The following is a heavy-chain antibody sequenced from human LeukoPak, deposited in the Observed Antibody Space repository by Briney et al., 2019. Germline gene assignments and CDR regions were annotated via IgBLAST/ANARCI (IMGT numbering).Heavy chain of an antibody. CDR3: ARDSAMKNYYDSSGYYINSYYFDY. CDR2: ISSSGTTI. CDR1: GFTFSDYY. D-gene: IGHD3-22*01. V-gene: IGHV3-11*04. Sequence: AGSLRLSCAASGFTFSDYYMSWIRQAPGKGLEWVSYISSSGTTIYYADSVKGRFTFSRDNAKNSLYLQMNDLRAGDTAVYYCARDSAMKNYYDSSGYYINSYYFDYWGQGTLVTVSS. J-gene: IGHJ4*02.